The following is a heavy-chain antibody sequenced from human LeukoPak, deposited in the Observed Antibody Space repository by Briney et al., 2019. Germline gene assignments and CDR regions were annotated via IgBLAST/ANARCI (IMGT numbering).Heavy chain of an antibody. J-gene: IGHJ4*02. CDR3: AVGELVYTH. CDR1: GGSISSGGNY. CDR2: IYHSGST. D-gene: IGHD3-10*01. V-gene: IGHV4-31*03. Sequence: SQTLSLTCTVSGGSISSGGNYWPWIRQHPGKGLEWIGYIYHSGSTFYNPSLESRVTMSVDTSKNQFSLNLNSVTAADTAVYYCAVGELVYTHWGQGTLVTVSS.